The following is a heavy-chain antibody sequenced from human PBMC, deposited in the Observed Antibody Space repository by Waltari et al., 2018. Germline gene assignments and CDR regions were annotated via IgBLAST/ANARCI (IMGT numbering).Heavy chain of an antibody. Sequence: QVQLVQSGAEVKKPGSSLKVSCKASGGSFSSYAISWVRQAPGQGLEWMGRIIPIVGKADYEQKFQGTVTISPEESTSTAYMELSRRRSEDTAVYYGARSSTGVWALLAEYWGQGTLVTVSS. J-gene: IGHJ4*02. D-gene: IGHD1-26*01. V-gene: IGHV1-69*18. CDR1: GGSFSSYA. CDR3: ARSSTGVWALLAEY. CDR2: IIPIVGKA.